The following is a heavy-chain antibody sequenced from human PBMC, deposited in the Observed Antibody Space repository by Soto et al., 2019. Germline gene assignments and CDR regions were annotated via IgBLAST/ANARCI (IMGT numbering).Heavy chain of an antibody. J-gene: IGHJ4*02. CDR2: ISATGGGT. D-gene: IGHD3-16*01. CDR3: AKDRREGGNSAFYLDF. CDR1: GFKFSSYA. V-gene: IGHV3-23*01. Sequence: PGGSLRLSCAASGFKFSSYAMSWVRQAPGRGLEWVSLISATGGGTYYADSVKGRFTISRDNSDNTLYLQVHSLRAEDTAVYYCAKDRREGGNSAFYLDFWGQGAHVTVSS.